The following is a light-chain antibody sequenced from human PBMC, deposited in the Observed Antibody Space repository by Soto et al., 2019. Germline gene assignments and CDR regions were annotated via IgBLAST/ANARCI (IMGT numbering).Light chain of an antibody. CDR2: EGT. CDR3: SSYAGSSTSLWV. V-gene: IGLV2-23*01. Sequence: QSVLTQPASVSGSPGQSITIFCTETSSDVGTYNLVSWYQQHPGTAPKLIIHEGTKRPSGVSSRFSGSKSGSTSSLTISGLQAEDEADYYCSSYAGSSTSLWVFGGGTKLTVL. J-gene: IGLJ3*02. CDR1: SSDVGTYNL.